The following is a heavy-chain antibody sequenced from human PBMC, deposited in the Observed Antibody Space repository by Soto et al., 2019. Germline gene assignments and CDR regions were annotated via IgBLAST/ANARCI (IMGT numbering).Heavy chain of an antibody. J-gene: IGHJ4*02. D-gene: IGHD5-18*01. CDR3: ARDHIYAFDN. Sequence: PRLSGAGSGFTFSDYSMDWVRQAPGKVLEWISYIRTTPSVIVYADSVKGRFTISRDNAKDSMYLQMNSLTDEDTAVYYCARDHIYAFDNWGQGTPVTVSS. CDR2: IRTTPSVI. CDR1: GFTFSDYS. V-gene: IGHV3-48*02.